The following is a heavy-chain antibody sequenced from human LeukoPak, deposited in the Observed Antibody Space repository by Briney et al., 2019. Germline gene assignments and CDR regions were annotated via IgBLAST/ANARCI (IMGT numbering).Heavy chain of an antibody. CDR3: AKGEYYDIVTGYSYYYYYGMDV. CDR2: ISGSGGST. Sequence: GGSLRLSCAASGFTFSSYAMSWVRQAPGKGLEWVSAISGSGGSTYYADSVKGRFTISRDNSKNTLYLQMNSLRAEDTAVYYCAKGEYYDIVTGYSYYYYYGMDVWGQGTTVTVSS. V-gene: IGHV3-23*01. CDR1: GFTFSSYA. D-gene: IGHD3-9*01. J-gene: IGHJ6*02.